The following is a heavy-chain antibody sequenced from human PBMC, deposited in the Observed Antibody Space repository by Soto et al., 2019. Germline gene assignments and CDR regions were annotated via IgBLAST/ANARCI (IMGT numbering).Heavy chain of an antibody. J-gene: IGHJ6*02. CDR1: GFTFSSYT. Sequence: PWGSLRLSCASSGFTFSSYTMSWVRQAPGKGLECASSTSLSSSTIYYADSVKGRFTISRDNSKNPLYRQMNSLRAEDTAVYYCARSRASNYPPKTYYYSYGMDIWAHGTTVTSP. V-gene: IGHV3-48*01. CDR2: TSLSSSTI. CDR3: ARSRASNYPPKTYYYSYGMDI. D-gene: IGHD4-4*01.